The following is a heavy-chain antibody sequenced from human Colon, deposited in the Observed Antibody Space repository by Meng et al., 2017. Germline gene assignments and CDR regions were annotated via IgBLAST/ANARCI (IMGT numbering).Heavy chain of an antibody. CDR1: GASISSTYW. J-gene: IGHJ3*02. Sequence: VTPQASGHGLSKPSWTLSLTCAVSGASISSTYWWSWVRQPPGKGLEWIGEVHRSGGTNYTPSLKSRVSISVDESNNQYSLSLTSVTAADTAIYYCTVGHAPQIWGQGTMVTVSS. CDR2: VHRSGGT. CDR3: TVGHAPQI. V-gene: IGHV4-4*02.